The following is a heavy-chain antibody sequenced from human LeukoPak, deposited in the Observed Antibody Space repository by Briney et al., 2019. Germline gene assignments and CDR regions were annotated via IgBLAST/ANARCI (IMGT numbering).Heavy chain of an antibody. CDR2: MFYSGST. D-gene: IGHD4-23*01. Sequence: SETLSLTSTVSGGSISSFYWSWIRQPPGKGLEWIGYMFYSGSTNYNPSLRSRVTISIDTSKNQFSLKLSSVTVADTAVYYCAKITPGGASFDWWGQGTLVTVSS. J-gene: IGHJ4*02. CDR1: GGSISSFY. V-gene: IGHV4-59*01. CDR3: AKITPGGASFDW.